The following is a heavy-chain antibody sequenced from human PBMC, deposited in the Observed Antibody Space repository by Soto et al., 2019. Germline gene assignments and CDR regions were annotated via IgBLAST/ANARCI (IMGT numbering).Heavy chain of an antibody. CDR1: GYNFSSHW. Sequence: EEKLEQSGAEVKKPGESLKISCKGSGYNFSSHWIAWVRQKPGKGLEWMGIVYPGDSETRYSPSFQGQVTMSADKSIDTAYLQWSSLKASDTAIYYCAKLEVLEIWGQGTVVTVSS. J-gene: IGHJ3*02. CDR2: VYPGDSET. CDR3: AKLEVLEI. V-gene: IGHV5-51*01. D-gene: IGHD1-1*01.